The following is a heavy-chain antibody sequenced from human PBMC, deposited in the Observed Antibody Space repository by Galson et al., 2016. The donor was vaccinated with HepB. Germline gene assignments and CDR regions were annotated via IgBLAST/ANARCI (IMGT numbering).Heavy chain of an antibody. D-gene: IGHD5-12*01. Sequence: SLRLSCAASGFPFDEYDMSWVRQVPGKGLEWVSGIYRNGGITGYADSVRGRFTIARDNARNSPYLQMNSLRAEDTALYLCARDRRYSGSSSSSYKGMAVWGQGTSVFVSS. CDR1: GFPFDEYD. CDR3: ARDRRYSGSSSSSYKGMAV. V-gene: IGHV3-20*01. CDR2: IYRNGGIT. J-gene: IGHJ6*02.